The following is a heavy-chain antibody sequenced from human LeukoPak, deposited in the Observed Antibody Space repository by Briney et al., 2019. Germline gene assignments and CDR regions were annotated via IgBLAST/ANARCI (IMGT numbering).Heavy chain of an antibody. Sequence: SETLSLTCAVSGGSISSGGYSWSWIRQPPGKGLEWIGYIYYSGSTYYNPSLKSRVTISVDTSKNQFSLKLSSVTAADTAVYYCARDRVVVTAIGPYYYYYGMDVWGQGTTVTVSS. J-gene: IGHJ6*02. CDR1: GGSISSGGYS. CDR3: ARDRVVVTAIGPYYYYYGMDV. CDR2: IYYSGST. D-gene: IGHD2-21*02. V-gene: IGHV4-30-4*08.